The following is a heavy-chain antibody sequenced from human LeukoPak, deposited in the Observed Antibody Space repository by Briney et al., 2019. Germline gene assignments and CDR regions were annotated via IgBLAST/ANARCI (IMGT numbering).Heavy chain of an antibody. CDR2: INPNSGGT. V-gene: IGHV1-2*02. D-gene: IGHD3-22*01. CDR1: GYTFTGDY. J-gene: IGHJ2*01. Sequence: ASVTVSCKASGYTFTGDYIHWVRQAPGQGLEWMGWINPNSGGTNYAQKFQGRVTMTRDRFISTAYMELSRLRSDDTAVYFCARWHYEKSGFFDWYFDLWGRGTLLIVSS. CDR3: ARWHYEKSGFFDWYFDL.